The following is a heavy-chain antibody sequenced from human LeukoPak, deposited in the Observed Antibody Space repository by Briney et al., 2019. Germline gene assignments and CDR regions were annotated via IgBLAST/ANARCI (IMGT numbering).Heavy chain of an antibody. Sequence: GGSLRLSCAASGFTVTSDYMSWVRQAPGKGLEWVAVISYDGGNKYYADSVKGRFTIIRDNSKNTLYLQMNSVRSEDTAVYFCARVDSSGWLIYGMDVWGQGTTVTVSS. CDR3: ARVDSSGWLIYGMDV. CDR2: ISYDGGNK. J-gene: IGHJ6*02. V-gene: IGHV3-30-3*01. CDR1: GFTVTSDY. D-gene: IGHD6-19*01.